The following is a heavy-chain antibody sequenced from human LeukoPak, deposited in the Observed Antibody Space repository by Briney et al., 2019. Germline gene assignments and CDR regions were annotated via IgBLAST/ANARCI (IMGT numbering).Heavy chain of an antibody. CDR2: IYYSGST. Sequence: SETVSLACTVSGGSIGSSSYYWGWIRQPPGKGLEWIGSIYYSGSTYYNPSLKSRVTISVETSKNQFSLKLSSVTAADTAVYYCARHKPESSSWPLPDAFDIWGQGTMVTVSS. CDR3: ARHKPESSSWPLPDAFDI. J-gene: IGHJ3*02. CDR1: GGSIGSSSYY. V-gene: IGHV4-39*01. D-gene: IGHD6-13*01.